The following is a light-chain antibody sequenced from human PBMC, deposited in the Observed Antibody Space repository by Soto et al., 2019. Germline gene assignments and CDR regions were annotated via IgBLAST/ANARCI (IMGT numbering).Light chain of an antibody. CDR1: SSDVGDNNY. CDR2: DVT. J-gene: IGLJ1*01. CDR3: SSYTSSSTLYV. Sequence: QSALTQPASVSGSPGQSITISCTGTSSDVGDNNYVSWYQQHPGKAPKLMIYDVTHRPSGISNRFSGSKSGNTASLTISGLQAEYDADYYSSSYTSSSTLYVFGTGTKLTVL. V-gene: IGLV2-14*01.